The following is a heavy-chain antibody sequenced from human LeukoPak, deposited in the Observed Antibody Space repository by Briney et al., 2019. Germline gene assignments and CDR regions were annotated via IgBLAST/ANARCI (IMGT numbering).Heavy chain of an antibody. V-gene: IGHV4-59*01. J-gene: IGHJ6*02. CDR3: ARGPYYDFWSGYPALYYYYYGMDV. D-gene: IGHD3-3*01. Sequence: PSETLSLTCTVSGGSISSYYWSWIRQPPGKGLERIGYIYYSGSTNYNPSLKSRVPISVDTSKNQFSLKLSSVTAADTAVYYCARGPYYDFWSGYPALYYYYYGMDVWGQGTTVIVSS. CDR1: GGSISSYY. CDR2: IYYSGST.